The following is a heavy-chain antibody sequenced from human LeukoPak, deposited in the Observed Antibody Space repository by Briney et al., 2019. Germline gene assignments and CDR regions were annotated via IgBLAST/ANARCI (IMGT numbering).Heavy chain of an antibody. D-gene: IGHD3-10*01. CDR2: FSSSSSYI. Sequence: PGGSLRLSCAASGFTFSSYSMNWVRQAPGKGLEWVSSFSSSSSYIYYADSVKGRFTISRDNAKNSLYLQMNSLRAEDTAVYYCAGFKVRGALFGPYGMDVWGQGTTVTVSS. J-gene: IGHJ6*02. V-gene: IGHV3-21*01. CDR1: GFTFSSYS. CDR3: AGFKVRGALFGPYGMDV.